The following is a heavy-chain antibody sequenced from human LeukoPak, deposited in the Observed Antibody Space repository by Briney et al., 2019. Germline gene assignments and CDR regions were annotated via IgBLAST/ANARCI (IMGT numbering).Heavy chain of an antibody. CDR3: ARDFRSRDAFDI. CDR2: IYSGGST. J-gene: IGHJ3*02. D-gene: IGHD3-3*01. Sequence: GGSMRLSCAASGFTVSSNYMSWVRQAPGKGLEWVSVIYSGGSTYYADSVKGRFTISRDNSKNTLYLQMNSLRAKDTAVYYCARDFRSRDAFDIWGQGTMVTVSS. V-gene: IGHV3-66*02. CDR1: GFTVSSNY.